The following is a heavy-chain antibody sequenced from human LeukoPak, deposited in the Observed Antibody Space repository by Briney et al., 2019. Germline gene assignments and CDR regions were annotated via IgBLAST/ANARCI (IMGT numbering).Heavy chain of an antibody. CDR3: STSGQHWDVFDY. J-gene: IGHJ4*02. CDR2: IKSKSHGGRT. Sequence: GGSLRLSCGASGLTFSNAWMSWVRQAPGKGLEWVGRIKSKSHGGRTDYAAPVKGRFTISRDDSKNTLYLQMNSLKIEDTAVYHCSTSGQHWDVFDYWGQGILVTVSS. V-gene: IGHV3-15*01. CDR1: GLTFSNAW. D-gene: IGHD1-1*01.